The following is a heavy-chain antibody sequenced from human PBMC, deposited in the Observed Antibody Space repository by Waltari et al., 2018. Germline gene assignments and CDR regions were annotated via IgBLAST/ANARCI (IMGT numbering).Heavy chain of an antibody. CDR3: ARHFQLYPDY. J-gene: IGHJ4*02. D-gene: IGHD3-16*02. V-gene: IGHV4-39*01. Sequence: QLQLQESGPGLVKPSETLSLTCTVSGGSISSSSYYWGWIRQPPGKGLELIGSMYYSGSTYYNPSLKSRVTISVDTSKNQFSLKLSSVTAADTAVYYCARHFQLYPDYWDQGTLVTVSS. CDR1: GGSISSSSYY. CDR2: MYYSGST.